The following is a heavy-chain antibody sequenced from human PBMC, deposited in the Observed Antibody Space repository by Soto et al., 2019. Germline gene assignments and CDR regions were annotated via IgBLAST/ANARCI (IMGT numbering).Heavy chain of an antibody. Sequence: QVQLVESGGGVVQPGRSLRLSCAASGFTFSSYGMHWVRQAPGKGLEWVAVIWYDGSNKYYADSVKGRFTISRDNSKNTLYLQMKRLRAQDTAVYYCAREDLGYGSGSCVATGVTSAEEYGMDVWGQGTTVNVSS. V-gene: IGHV3-33*01. CDR1: GFTFSSYG. D-gene: IGHD3-10*01. CDR3: AREDLGYGSGSCVATGVTSAEEYGMDV. J-gene: IGHJ6*02. CDR2: IWYDGSNK.